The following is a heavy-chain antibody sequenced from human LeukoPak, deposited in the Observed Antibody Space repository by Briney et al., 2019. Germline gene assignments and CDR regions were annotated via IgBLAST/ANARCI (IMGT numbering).Heavy chain of an antibody. J-gene: IGHJ4*02. Sequence: GGSLRLSCTASGFSFNNYWMHWVRQAPGLGLVWVSRINRDGSSTNYVDSVKGRFTISRDNAKNTLYLQMDSLTAEDTAMYYCARPDSSGHPTNWGQGTLVAVSS. CDR3: ARPDSSGHPTN. V-gene: IGHV3-74*01. CDR1: GFSFNNYW. D-gene: IGHD3-22*01. CDR2: INRDGSST.